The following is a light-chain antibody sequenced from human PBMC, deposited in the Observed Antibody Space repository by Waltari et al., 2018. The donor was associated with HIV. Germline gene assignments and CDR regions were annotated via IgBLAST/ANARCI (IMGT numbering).Light chain of an antibody. J-gene: IGKJ1*01. CDR3: QQYSSSPRT. CDR2: GVS. V-gene: IGKV3-20*01. Sequence: EIVLSQSPGTLSLSPGERATLSCRASQSISANYLAWYQHKPGQAPRLLISGVSSRASGIPDRFSGSGSGTDFTLTISRLEPEDFALYYCQQYSSSPRTFGQGTKVEIK. CDR1: QSISANY.